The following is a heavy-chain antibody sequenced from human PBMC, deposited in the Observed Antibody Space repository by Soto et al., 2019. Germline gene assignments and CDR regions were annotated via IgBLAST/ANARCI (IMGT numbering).Heavy chain of an antibody. CDR3: ARDERGYCSSTSCYGYYYYYMDV. CDR2: IKQDGSEK. V-gene: IGHV3-7*01. J-gene: IGHJ6*03. Sequence: VQLVESGGGLVQPGGSLRLSCAASGFTFSSYWMSWVRQAPGKGLEWVANIKQDGSEKYYVDSVKGRFTISRDNAKNSLYLQINSLRAEDTAVYYCARDERGYCSSTSCYGYYYYYMDVWGKGTTVTVSS. D-gene: IGHD2-2*01. CDR1: GFTFSSYW.